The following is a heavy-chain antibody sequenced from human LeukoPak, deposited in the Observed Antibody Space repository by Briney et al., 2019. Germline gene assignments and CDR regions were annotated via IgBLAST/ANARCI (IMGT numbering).Heavy chain of an antibody. J-gene: IGHJ4*02. V-gene: IGHV1-2*02. Sequence: ASVKVSCKASGYTFTGYFIHWVRQAPGQGLEWMGWINPNSGDTNSAQKFRGRVTMTRDTSTSTAYMELSRLRYDDTAVYYCARSRFGESVDCWGQGTLVTVSS. CDR1: GYTFTGYF. CDR2: INPNSGDT. D-gene: IGHD3-10*01. CDR3: ARSRFGESVDC.